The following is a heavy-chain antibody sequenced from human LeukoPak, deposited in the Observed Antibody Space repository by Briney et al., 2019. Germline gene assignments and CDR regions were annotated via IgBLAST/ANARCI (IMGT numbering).Heavy chain of an antibody. CDR1: GYTFTSYY. CDR2: INPSGGST. D-gene: IGHD3-3*01. J-gene: IGHJ4*02. Sequence: ASVKVSCKAPGYTFTSYYMHWVRQAPGQGLEWMGIINPSGGSTSYAQKFQGRVTMTRDTSTSTVYMELSSLRSEDTAVYYRARPPAPLYDFWSGYYDYFDYWGQGTLVTVSS. V-gene: IGHV1-46*01. CDR3: ARPPAPLYDFWSGYYDYFDY.